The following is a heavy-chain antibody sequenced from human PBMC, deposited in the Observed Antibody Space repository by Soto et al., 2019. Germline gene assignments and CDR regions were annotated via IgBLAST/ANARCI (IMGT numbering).Heavy chain of an antibody. CDR3: AKTSITTPLWVVTGRH. D-gene: IGHD3-3*01. CDR1: GFTFSNYA. CDR2: ITSGGGST. Sequence: GGSLRLSCAATGFTFSNYAMSWVRQAPGKGLECVSTITSGGGSTYYADSVKGRFTISRDNSKDTLFLQMNSLRAEDTAVYYCAKTSITTPLWVVTGRHWGQGTLVTVSS. V-gene: IGHV3-23*01. J-gene: IGHJ4*02.